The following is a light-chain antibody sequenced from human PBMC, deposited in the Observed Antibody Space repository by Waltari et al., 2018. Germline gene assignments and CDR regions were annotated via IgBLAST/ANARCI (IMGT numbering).Light chain of an antibody. V-gene: IGLV2-14*03. Sequence: QSALTQPASVSGSPGQSIIISCPGTSSDVGGYNFVSWYQQHPGKAPQLMIYDVANRPSGVSNRFSGSKSGNTASLTISGLQAEDEADYYCSSYTSSSTRVFGTGTKVTVL. CDR3: SSYTSSSTRV. J-gene: IGLJ1*01. CDR1: SSDVGGYNF. CDR2: DVA.